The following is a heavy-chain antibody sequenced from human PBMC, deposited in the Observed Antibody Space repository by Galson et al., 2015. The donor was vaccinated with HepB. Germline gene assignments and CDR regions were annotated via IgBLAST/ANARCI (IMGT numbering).Heavy chain of an antibody. CDR2: ISGGATYT. Sequence: SLRLSCAASRFTFSDYYMTWIRQAPGKGLEWLSYISGGATYTNYADSVKGRFTISRDNAKNSLYLHMRSLRDDDTAVYYCARVAHSDYGDHAHFDYWGQGTLATVSS. V-gene: IGHV3-11*06. CDR1: RFTFSDYY. J-gene: IGHJ4*02. CDR3: ARVAHSDYGDHAHFDY. D-gene: IGHD4-17*01.